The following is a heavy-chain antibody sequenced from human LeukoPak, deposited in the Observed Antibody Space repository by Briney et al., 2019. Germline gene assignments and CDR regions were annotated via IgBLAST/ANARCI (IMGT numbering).Heavy chain of an antibody. CDR3: ARGDSSSWSLFDY. D-gene: IGHD6-13*01. CDR2: IYESGRT. Sequence: SETLSLTCTVSGGSISSGYHYWGWIRQPPGKGLEWIGSIYESGRTHYNPSLRSRITISVDTSKNQFSLELSSVTAVDTAVYYCARGDSSSWSLFDYWGQGTLVTVSS. J-gene: IGHJ4*02. V-gene: IGHV4-39*01. CDR1: GGSISSGYHY.